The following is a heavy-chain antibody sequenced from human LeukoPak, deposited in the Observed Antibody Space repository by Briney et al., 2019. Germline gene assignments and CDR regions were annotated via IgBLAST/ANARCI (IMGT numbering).Heavy chain of an antibody. CDR3: ARVTGAYYYDSSGYHGLDP. CDR1: GGSFSGYY. CDR2: INHSGST. V-gene: IGHV4-34*01. Sequence: SETLSLTCAVYGGSFSGYYWSWIRQPPGEGLEWIGEINHSGSTNYNPSLKSRVTISVDTSKNQFSLKLSSVPAADTAVYYCARVTGAYYYDSSGYHGLDPWGQGTLVTVSS. J-gene: IGHJ5*02. D-gene: IGHD3-22*01.